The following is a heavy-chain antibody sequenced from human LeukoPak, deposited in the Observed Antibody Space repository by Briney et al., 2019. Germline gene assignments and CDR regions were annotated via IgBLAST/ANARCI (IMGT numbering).Heavy chain of an antibody. CDR1: GFTFSNYE. J-gene: IGHJ4*02. CDR3: ARGVYDSSGYYHY. D-gene: IGHD3-22*01. CDR2: ISSSGNTI. V-gene: IGHV3-48*03. Sequence: GGSLRLSCAASGFTFSNYEMNWVRQAPGKGLEWVSYISSSGNTIYHADSVKGRFTISRDNAKNSLYLQMYSLRAEDTAVYYCARGVYDSSGYYHYWGQGTLVTVSS.